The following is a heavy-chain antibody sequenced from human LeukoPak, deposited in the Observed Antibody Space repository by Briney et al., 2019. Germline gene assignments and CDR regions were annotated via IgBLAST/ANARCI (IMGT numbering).Heavy chain of an antibody. V-gene: IGHV3-33*01. Sequence: PGTSLRLSCVVSGFTLSSCAMHWVRQAPGKGLEWVGVIWYDGSNKYYADSVQGRFTISRDNSKNMLYLQMDSLRVEDTAVYYCTRDAAASFDYWGQGTLVTVSS. CDR1: GFTLSSCA. CDR2: IWYDGSNK. D-gene: IGHD6-25*01. CDR3: TRDAAASFDY. J-gene: IGHJ4*02.